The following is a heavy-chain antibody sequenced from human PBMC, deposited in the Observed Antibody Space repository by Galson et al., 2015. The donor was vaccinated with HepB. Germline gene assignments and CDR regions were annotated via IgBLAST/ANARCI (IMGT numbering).Heavy chain of an antibody. Sequence: SLRLSCAASGFTLKTYWMHWVRRAPGKGLEWVSTISDNSGEIHFADSVKGRFTISRDNSKNTLYLQMNSLRAEDTAVYFCARQAYAPFFEDWGQGTLVTVSS. CDR1: GFTLKTYW. D-gene: IGHD4-17*01. J-gene: IGHJ4*02. V-gene: IGHV3-23*01. CDR3: ARQAYAPFFED. CDR2: ISDNSGEI.